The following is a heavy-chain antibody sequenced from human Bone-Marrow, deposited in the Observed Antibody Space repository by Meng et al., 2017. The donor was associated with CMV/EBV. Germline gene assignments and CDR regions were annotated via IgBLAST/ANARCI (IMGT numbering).Heavy chain of an antibody. CDR3: ARQLGYGSGYYYFDY. CDR2: IYYSGST. J-gene: IGHJ4*02. CDR1: GGSISSSSYY. Sequence: SETLSLTCTVSGGSISSSSYYWGWIRQPPGKGLEWIGGIYYSGSTYYNPSLKSRVTISVDTSKNQFSLKLSSVTAADTAVYYCARQLGYGSGYYYFDYWGQGTLVTVSS. V-gene: IGHV4-39*01. D-gene: IGHD3-22*01.